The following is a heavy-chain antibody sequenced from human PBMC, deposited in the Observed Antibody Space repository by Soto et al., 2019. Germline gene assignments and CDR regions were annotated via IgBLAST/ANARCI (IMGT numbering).Heavy chain of an antibody. Sequence: GGSLSLSCGPLGSTFSSSWMSWVRQPPGKGLEWVANIKQDGSEKYYVDSVKGRFTISRDNAKNSLYLQMNSLRAEDTAVYYCARDYDFWSGYYYYMEVWGKGTTVTVSS. CDR2: IKQDGSEK. CDR1: GSTFSSSW. J-gene: IGHJ6*03. D-gene: IGHD3-3*01. V-gene: IGHV3-7*01. CDR3: ARDYDFWSGYYYYMEV.